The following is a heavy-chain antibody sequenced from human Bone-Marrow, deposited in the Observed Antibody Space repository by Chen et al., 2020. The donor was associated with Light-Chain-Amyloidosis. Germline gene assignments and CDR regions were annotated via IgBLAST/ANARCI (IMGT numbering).Heavy chain of an antibody. J-gene: IGHJ4*02. CDR3: ARLKDYDYVSRDYHNVYCFDY. CDR2: ISHSGTT. V-gene: IGHV4-38-2*01. Sequence: QVNLQESGPGLVKPSETLSLTCAVSGSSMSGSHNWGWVRQTPGKGLEWIATISHSGTTYYNPSLSSRVTISVDTSKNQFSLKLTSMTAADTAVYFCARLKDYDYVSRDYHNVYCFDYWGQGTLVTVSS. D-gene: IGHD3-22*01. CDR1: GSSMSGSHN.